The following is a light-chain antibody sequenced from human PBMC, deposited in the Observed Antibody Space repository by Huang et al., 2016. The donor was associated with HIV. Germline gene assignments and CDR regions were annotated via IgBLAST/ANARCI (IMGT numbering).Light chain of an antibody. CDR3: QQRSNWPLFT. CDR1: QSVRSY. CDR2: DAS. Sequence: EIVLTQSPATLSLSPGERATLSCRASQSVRSYLAWYQQKPGQAPRLLFYDASNRATGIPARFCGSVSVTDFTLTISSLEPEDFAVYYCQQRSNWPLFTCGPGTKVDIK. V-gene: IGKV3-11*01. J-gene: IGKJ3*01.